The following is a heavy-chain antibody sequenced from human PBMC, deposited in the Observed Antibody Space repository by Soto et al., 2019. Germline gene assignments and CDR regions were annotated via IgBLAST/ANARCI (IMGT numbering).Heavy chain of an antibody. D-gene: IGHD6-19*01. CDR1: GFTFSSYD. J-gene: IGHJ3*02. CDR3: ARGYSSGWYDAFDI. CDR2: IGTAGDT. V-gene: IGHV3-13*01. Sequence: GGSLRLSCAASGFTFSSYDMHWVRQATGKGLEWVSAIGTAGDTYYPGSVKGRFTISRENAKNSWYLQMNSLGAGDTAVYYCARGYSSGWYDAFDIWGQGTMVTVSS.